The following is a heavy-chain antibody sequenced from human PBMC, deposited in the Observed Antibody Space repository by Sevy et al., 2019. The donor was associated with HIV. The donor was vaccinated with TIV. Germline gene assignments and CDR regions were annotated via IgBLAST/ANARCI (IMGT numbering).Heavy chain of an antibody. Sequence: GGSLRLSCAASGFTCSNYAMSWVRQAPGKGLEWVSSISRSGGSTYYADSVKGRFTISRDNSKNTLYLQMNSLRAEETAVYYCAKVDVVVPVADYGLDVWGQGTTVTVSS. CDR1: GFTCSNYA. V-gene: IGHV3-23*01. D-gene: IGHD2-2*01. J-gene: IGHJ6*02. CDR3: AKVDVVVPVADYGLDV. CDR2: ISRSGGST.